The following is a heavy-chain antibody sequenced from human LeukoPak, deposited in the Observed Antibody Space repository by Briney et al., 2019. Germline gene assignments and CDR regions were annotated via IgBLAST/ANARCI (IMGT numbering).Heavy chain of an antibody. D-gene: IGHD6-13*01. CDR2: ISYDGSNK. CDR3: AKVVKVSSSWSAFDY. V-gene: IGHV3-30*18. Sequence: GGSLRLSCAASGFNFSTYGMHWVRQAPGKGLEWVVGISYDGSNKYYADSVKGRFTISRDISKNTLYLQMNTVRAEDTAIYYCAKVVKVSSSWSAFDYWGREPWSPSPQ. J-gene: IGHJ4*02. CDR1: GFNFSTYG.